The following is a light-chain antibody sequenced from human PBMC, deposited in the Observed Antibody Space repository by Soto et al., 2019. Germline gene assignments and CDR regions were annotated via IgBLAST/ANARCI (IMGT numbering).Light chain of an antibody. V-gene: IGKV2-28*01. J-gene: IGKJ1*01. CDR1: QSLLQSNGYNY. CDR3: MQSQQSPPT. CDR2: FGS. Sequence: DNVMTQSPLSLPVTPGEPASISCSSSQSLLQSNGYNYLDWYLQKPGQSPQLLIYFGSYRASGVPDRFSGSGSGTDFTLKIRRVEAVDVGVYYCMQSQQSPPTFGQGTKVEI.